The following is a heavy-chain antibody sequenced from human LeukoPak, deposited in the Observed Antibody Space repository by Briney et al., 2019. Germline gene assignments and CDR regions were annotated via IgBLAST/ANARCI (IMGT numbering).Heavy chain of an antibody. CDR1: GFTFSSYW. V-gene: IGHV3-74*01. Sequence: PGGSLRLSCAASGFTFSSYWMHWVRQAPGKGLVWVSRITSDGSSTSQADSVKGRFTISRDNAKNTLYLQMNSLRAEDTAVYYCARVLYYTSWNTGAFDIWGQGTMVSVSS. CDR2: ITSDGSST. J-gene: IGHJ3*02. CDR3: ARVLYYTSWNTGAFDI. D-gene: IGHD1/OR15-1a*01.